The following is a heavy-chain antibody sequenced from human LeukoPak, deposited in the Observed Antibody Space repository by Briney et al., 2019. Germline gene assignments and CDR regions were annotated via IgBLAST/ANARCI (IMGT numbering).Heavy chain of an antibody. CDR1: GFTFSSYS. CDR3: ARGMFGYYYDSSGYPRFDY. CDR2: ISSSSSYI. J-gene: IGHJ4*02. Sequence: GGSLRLSCAASGFTFSSYSMNWVRQAPGKGLGWVSSISSSSSYIYYADSVKGRFTISRDNAKNSLYLQMNSLRAEDTAVYYCARGMFGYYYDSSGYPRFDYWGQGTLVTVSS. D-gene: IGHD3-22*01. V-gene: IGHV3-21*01.